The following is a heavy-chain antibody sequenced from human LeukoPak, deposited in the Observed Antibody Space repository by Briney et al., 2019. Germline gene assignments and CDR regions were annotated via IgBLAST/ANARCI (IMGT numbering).Heavy chain of an antibody. CDR2: INPNTGGT. J-gene: IGHJ3*02. V-gene: IGHV1-2*06. CDR1: GYTFTGYY. D-gene: IGHD6-19*01. CDR3: AKVGYSSGWYGFDI. Sequence: ASVKVSCXAFGYTFTGYYMHWVRQARGQGLEWMGRINPNTGGTNYAQKFQGRVTMARDTSISTAYMELSRLTSDDTAVYYCAKVGYSSGWYGFDIWGQGTMVTVSS.